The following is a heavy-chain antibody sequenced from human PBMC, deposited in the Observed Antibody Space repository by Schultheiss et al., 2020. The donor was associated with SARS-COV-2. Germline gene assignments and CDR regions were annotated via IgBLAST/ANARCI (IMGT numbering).Heavy chain of an antibody. J-gene: IGHJ3*02. CDR2: ISGSGGST. CDR1: GFTFSSYA. Sequence: GGSLRLSCAASGFTFSSYAMSWVRQAPGKGLEWVSAISGSGGSTYYADSVKGRFTISRDNSKNTLYLQMNSLRAEDTAVYYCAKGRDNSGWYRGAAFDIWGQGTMVTVSS. V-gene: IGHV3-23*01. CDR3: AKGRDNSGWYRGAAFDI. D-gene: IGHD6-19*01.